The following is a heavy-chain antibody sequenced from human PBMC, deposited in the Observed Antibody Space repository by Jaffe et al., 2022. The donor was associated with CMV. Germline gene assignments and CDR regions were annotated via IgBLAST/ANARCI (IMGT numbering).Heavy chain of an antibody. J-gene: IGHJ3*02. Sequence: QLQLQESGPGLVKPSETLSLTCTVSGGSISSSSYYWGWIRQPPGKGLEWIGSIYYSGSTYYNPSLKSRVTISVDTSKNQFSLKLSSVTAADTAVYYCATHEIAVAEHDAFDIWGQGTMVTVSS. D-gene: IGHD6-19*01. V-gene: IGHV4-39*01. CDR1: GGSISSSSYY. CDR2: IYYSGST. CDR3: ATHEIAVAEHDAFDI.